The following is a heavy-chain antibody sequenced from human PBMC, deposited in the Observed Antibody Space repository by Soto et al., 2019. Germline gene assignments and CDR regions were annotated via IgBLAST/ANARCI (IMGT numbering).Heavy chain of an antibody. D-gene: IGHD1-20*01. CDR1: GFTLRDHY. CDR2: ISDSGKTI. CDR3: ARPGPKYHNFNAS. J-gene: IGHJ4*02. V-gene: IGHV3-11*01. Sequence: GGSLRRCGAACGFTLRDHYMGWIRQAPGKGLEWMSYISDSGKTIYYADSVKGRFTISRDNAKSSLYLQMNSLRAEDTAVYSCARPGPKYHNFNASRGQGTLVT.